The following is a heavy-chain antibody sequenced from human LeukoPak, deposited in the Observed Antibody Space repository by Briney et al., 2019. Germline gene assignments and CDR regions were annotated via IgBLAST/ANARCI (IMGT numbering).Heavy chain of an antibody. J-gene: IGHJ5*02. Sequence: SQTLSLTCAVSGGSISSGGFSLPWIRQPPGKGLEWVGYIYHSGSTYYSPSLESRVTISVDRSKNQFSLNLSSVTAADTAVYYCARIADQWWFDPWGQGTLVTVSS. CDR3: ARIADQWWFDP. D-gene: IGHD6-19*01. CDR2: IYHSGST. CDR1: GGSISSGGFS. V-gene: IGHV4-30-2*01.